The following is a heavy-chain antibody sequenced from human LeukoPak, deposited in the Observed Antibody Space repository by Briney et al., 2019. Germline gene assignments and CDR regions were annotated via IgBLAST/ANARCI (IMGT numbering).Heavy chain of an antibody. CDR3: ARRNEGCSSTSCPLRDAFDI. D-gene: IGHD2-2*01. Sequence: PSETLSLTCTVSGGSISSSSYYWGWIRQPPGKGLEWIGSIYYSGSTYYNPSLKSRVTISVDTSKNQFSPKLSSVTAADTAVYYCARRNEGCSSTSCPLRDAFDIWGQGTMVTVSS. CDR1: GGSISSSSYY. J-gene: IGHJ3*02. V-gene: IGHV4-39*01. CDR2: IYYSGST.